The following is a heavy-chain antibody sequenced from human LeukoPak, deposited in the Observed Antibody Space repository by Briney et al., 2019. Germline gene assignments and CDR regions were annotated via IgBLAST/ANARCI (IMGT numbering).Heavy chain of an antibody. J-gene: IGHJ4*02. CDR2: IYHSGST. D-gene: IGHD5-18*01. CDR1: GGSISSSNW. V-gene: IGHV4-4*02. Sequence: SGTLSLTCAVSGGSISSSNWWSWVRQPPGKGLEWIGEIYHSGSTNYNPSLKSRVTISVDKSKNRFSLKLSSVTAADTAVYYCARVVGGGYSYGRIDYWGQGTLVTVSS. CDR3: ARVVGGGYSYGRIDY.